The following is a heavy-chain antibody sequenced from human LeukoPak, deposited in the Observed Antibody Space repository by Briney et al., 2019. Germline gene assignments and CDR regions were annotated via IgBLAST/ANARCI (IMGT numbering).Heavy chain of an antibody. Sequence: PSETLSLTCTVSGGSISSGGYYWSWIRQHPGKSLEWIGYIYYSGSTYYNPSLKSRVTISVDTSKNQFSLKLSSVTAADTAVYYCARGVGAGSYYRWFDPWGQGTLVTVPS. CDR1: GGSISSGGYY. D-gene: IGHD3-10*01. CDR3: ARGVGAGSYYRWFDP. J-gene: IGHJ5*02. CDR2: IYYSGST. V-gene: IGHV4-31*03.